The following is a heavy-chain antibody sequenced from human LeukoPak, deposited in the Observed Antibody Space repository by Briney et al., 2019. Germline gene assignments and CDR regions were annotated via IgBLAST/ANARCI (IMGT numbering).Heavy chain of an antibody. CDR1: GYSFTSYW. CDR2: IYPGDSPSDSDT. J-gene: IGHJ3*02. V-gene: IGHV5-51*01. Sequence: GESLKISCKASGYSFTSYWIAWVRQMPGKGLEWMGIIYPGDSPSDSDTRYSPSFQGQVTISADKSVSTAYLQWSSLKASDTAMYYCASSPYYYDSSGYYDAFDIWGQGTMVTVSS. CDR3: ASSPYYYDSSGYYDAFDI. D-gene: IGHD3-22*01.